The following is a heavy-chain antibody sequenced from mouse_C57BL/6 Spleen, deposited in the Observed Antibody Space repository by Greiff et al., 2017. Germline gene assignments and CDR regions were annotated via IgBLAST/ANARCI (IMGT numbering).Heavy chain of an antibody. Sequence: QVTLKVSGPGILQPSQTLSLTCSFSGFSLSTFGMGVGWIRQPSGKGLEWLAHIWWDDDKYYNPALKSRLTISKETSKNQVFLKIANVDTADAATYYCARGIYYDDLWFAYWGQGTLVTVSA. D-gene: IGHD2-4*01. V-gene: IGHV8-8*01. CDR1: GFSLSTFGMG. CDR2: IWWDDDK. CDR3: ARGIYYDDLWFAY. J-gene: IGHJ3*01.